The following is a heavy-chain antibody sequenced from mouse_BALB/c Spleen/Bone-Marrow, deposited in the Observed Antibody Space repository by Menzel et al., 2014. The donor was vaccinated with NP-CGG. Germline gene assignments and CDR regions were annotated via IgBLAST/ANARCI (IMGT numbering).Heavy chain of an antibody. J-gene: IGHJ4*01. Sequence: VQLHQSGAELVRPGTSVKVSCKASGYAFTNYLIEWVKQRPGQGLEWIGVINPGSGGTNYNEKFKGKATLTADKSSSTANMQLSSLTSGDSAVYFCARSIAYYYGMDYWGQGTSVTVSS. CDR2: INPGSGGT. V-gene: IGHV1-54*03. CDR1: GYAFTNYL. CDR3: ARSIAYYYGMDY. D-gene: IGHD2-10*02.